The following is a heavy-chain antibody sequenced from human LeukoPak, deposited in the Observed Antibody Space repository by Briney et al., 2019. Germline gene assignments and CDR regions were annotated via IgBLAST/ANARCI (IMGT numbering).Heavy chain of an antibody. Sequence: SETLSLTCTVSGGSISNYYWSWIRQPPGKGLEWIGYIYYSGSTNYNPSLKSRVTISVDTSKNQFSLKLSSVTAADTAVYYCARVDFDWRSTSYFDYWGQGTLVTVSS. CDR2: IYYSGST. J-gene: IGHJ4*02. D-gene: IGHD3-9*01. V-gene: IGHV4-59*01. CDR3: ARVDFDWRSTSYFDY. CDR1: GGSISNYY.